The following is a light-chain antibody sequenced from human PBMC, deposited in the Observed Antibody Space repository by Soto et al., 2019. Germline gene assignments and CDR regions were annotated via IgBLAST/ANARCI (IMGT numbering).Light chain of an antibody. V-gene: IGKV3-15*01. CDR1: ESVSNN. CDR2: HAS. CDR3: QQYNEWPST. Sequence: EIVMTQSPATLSVSPGERATLSCRASESVSNNLAWYQQKFGQAPRLLIYHASTRATGIPARFSGSGSGTELTLTISSLQSEDFALYYCQQYNEWPSTCGGGTKVEIK. J-gene: IGKJ4*01.